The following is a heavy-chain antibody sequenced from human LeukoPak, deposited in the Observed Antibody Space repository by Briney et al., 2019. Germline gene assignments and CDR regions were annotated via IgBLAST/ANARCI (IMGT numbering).Heavy chain of an antibody. D-gene: IGHD2-2*02. J-gene: IGHJ6*04. CDR1: GGTFMTYS. V-gene: IGHV1-69*05. Sequence: SVKVSCMASGGTFMTYSVTWVRQAPGQGLEWMGGIIPTFGTPNYAQKFQGRVKVTTDDATGTAYMELSSLMSEDTAIYYCARVDRYPFSLDVWGKGTPVTVSS. CDR3: ARVDRYPFSLDV. CDR2: IIPTFGTP.